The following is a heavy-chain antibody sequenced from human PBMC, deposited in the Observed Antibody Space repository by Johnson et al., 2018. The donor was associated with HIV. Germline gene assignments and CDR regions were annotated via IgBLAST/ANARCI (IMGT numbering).Heavy chain of an antibody. V-gene: IGHV3-33*01. Sequence: QVQLVESGGGLVQPGGSLRLSCAASGFTFSSYGMHWVRQAPGKGLEWVAVVWYDGSNKYYADSVKGRFTISRDNSKNTLYLQMNSLRAEDTAVYYCARDGPYYDSSGYYYGTVFYAFDIWGQGTMVTVSS. D-gene: IGHD3-22*01. CDR3: ARDGPYYDSSGYYYGTVFYAFDI. CDR1: GFTFSSYG. J-gene: IGHJ3*02. CDR2: VWYDGSNK.